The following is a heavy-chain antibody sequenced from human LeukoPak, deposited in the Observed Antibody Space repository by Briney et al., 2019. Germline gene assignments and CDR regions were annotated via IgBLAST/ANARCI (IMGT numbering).Heavy chain of an antibody. J-gene: IGHJ3*02. CDR1: GYTFTSYY. V-gene: IGHV1-18*04. CDR2: ISAYNGNT. CDR3: ARDVRSSYGSGSPDAFDI. Sequence: ASVKVSCKASGYTFTSYYMHWVRQAPGQGLEWMGWISAYNGNTNYAQKLQGRVTMTTDTSTSTAYMELRSLRSDDTAVYYCARDVRSSYGSGSPDAFDIWGQGTMVTVSS. D-gene: IGHD3-10*01.